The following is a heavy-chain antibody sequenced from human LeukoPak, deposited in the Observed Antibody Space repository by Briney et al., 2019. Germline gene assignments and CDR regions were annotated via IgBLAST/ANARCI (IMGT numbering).Heavy chain of an antibody. D-gene: IGHD3-22*01. V-gene: IGHV3-21*01. CDR1: GFTFSSYS. CDR2: ISSSSSYI. J-gene: IGHJ3*02. CDR3: ARTTYDSSGDAFDI. Sequence: GSLRLSCAASGFTFSSYSMNWVRQAPGKGLEWVSPISSSSSYIYYAGSVKGRFTISRDNAKNSLYLQMNSLRAEDTAVYYCARTTYDSSGDAFDIWGQGTMITVSS.